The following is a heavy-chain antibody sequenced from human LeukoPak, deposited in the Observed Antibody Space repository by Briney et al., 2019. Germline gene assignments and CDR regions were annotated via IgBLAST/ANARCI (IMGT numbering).Heavy chain of an antibody. J-gene: IGHJ3*02. D-gene: IGHD3-3*01. Sequence: QPGGSLRLSCAASGFTFSSYAMSWVRQAPGKGLEWVSAISGSGGSTYYADSVKGRFTISRDNSKDTLYLQMNSLRAEDTAVYYCATFSDTIFGVVGAFDIWGQGTMVTVSS. V-gene: IGHV3-23*01. CDR3: ATFSDTIFGVVGAFDI. CDR1: GFTFSSYA. CDR2: ISGSGGST.